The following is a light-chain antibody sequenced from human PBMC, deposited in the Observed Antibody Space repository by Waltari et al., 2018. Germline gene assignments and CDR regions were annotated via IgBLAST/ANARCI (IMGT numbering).Light chain of an antibody. Sequence: EIVLTQSPGTLSLSPGERVTLSCRASQSVGSALAWYQQRPGQAPRLLIYDAFTRATGVADRFSGSGSGTDFSLTISRLDPEDFAVYYCQMYVRLPVTFGQGTKVEIK. CDR2: DAF. CDR1: QSVGSA. V-gene: IGKV3-20*01. CDR3: QMYVRLPVT. J-gene: IGKJ1*01.